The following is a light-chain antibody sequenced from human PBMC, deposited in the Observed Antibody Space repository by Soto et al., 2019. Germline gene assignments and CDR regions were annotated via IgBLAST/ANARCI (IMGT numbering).Light chain of an antibody. Sequence: DIQMTQSPSTLSASVGDRVTITCRASQSISSWLAWYQQKPGKAPKLLIYKASSLESGVPSRFSGSGSGTEFTLTISSLQPDDFATYYCQQYNSYSRMYTFGQATKVDIK. CDR2: KAS. CDR1: QSISSW. J-gene: IGKJ2*01. V-gene: IGKV1-5*03. CDR3: QQYNSYSRMYT.